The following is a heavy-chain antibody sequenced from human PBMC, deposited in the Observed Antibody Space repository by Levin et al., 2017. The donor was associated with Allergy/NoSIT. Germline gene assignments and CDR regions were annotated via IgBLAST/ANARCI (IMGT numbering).Heavy chain of an antibody. D-gene: IGHD2-15*01. CDR2: ISYDGSYE. J-gene: IGHJ4*02. CDR3: AKDGRGYCSGGICSFDY. CDR1: GFPFSSYG. Sequence: PGESLKISCAASGFPFSSYGMHWVRQAPGKGLEWVALISYDGSYEYYADSVRGRFTISRDNSKNTLYLQMMNSLRAEDTAVYYCAKDGRGYCSGGICSFDYWGQGTLVTVSS. V-gene: IGHV3-30*18.